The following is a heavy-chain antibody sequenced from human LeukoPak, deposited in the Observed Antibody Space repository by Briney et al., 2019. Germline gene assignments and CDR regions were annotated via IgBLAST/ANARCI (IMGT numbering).Heavy chain of an antibody. D-gene: IGHD6-13*01. CDR2: IYYSGST. J-gene: IGHJ4*02. CDR1: GGSISSRTYY. Sequence: SETLSLTCTVSGGSISSRTYYWGWIRQPPGKGLEWIGYIYYSGSTNYNPSLKSRVTISVDTSKNQFSLKLTSVTAADTAVYYCARDLMYSSTWGTFNWGQGTLVTVSS. V-gene: IGHV4-61*05. CDR3: ARDLMYSSTWGTFN.